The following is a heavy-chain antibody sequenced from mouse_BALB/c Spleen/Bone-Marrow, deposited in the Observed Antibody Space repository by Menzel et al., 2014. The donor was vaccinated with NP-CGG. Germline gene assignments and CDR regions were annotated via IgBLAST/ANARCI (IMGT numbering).Heavy chain of an antibody. D-gene: IGHD1-2*01. CDR3: ASTTALYYYAMDY. Sequence: QVQLQQSGPGLVQPSQSLSITCTVSGFSLTSHGVHWVRQSPGKGLEWLGVIWSGGSTDYNAAFISRLSISKDNSKSQVFFKMNSLQANDTAIYYCASTTALYYYAMDYWGQGTSVTVSS. J-gene: IGHJ4*01. V-gene: IGHV2-2*02. CDR2: IWSGGST. CDR1: GFSLTSHG.